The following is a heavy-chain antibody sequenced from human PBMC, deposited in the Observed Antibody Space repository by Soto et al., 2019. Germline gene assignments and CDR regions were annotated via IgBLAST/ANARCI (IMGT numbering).Heavy chain of an antibody. CDR2: ISYDGSKK. J-gene: IGHJ4*02. Sequence: QVQLVESGGGVVQPGRSLRLSCAASGFTFSSYAMHWVRQAPGKGLERVAVISYDGSKKDYADSVKGRFTIARDNSKNTLYLQMNSLRAEDTAVYYCARVPSSSGRAHFDYWGQGTRVTVSS. V-gene: IGHV3-30-3*01. CDR3: ARVPSSSGRAHFDY. D-gene: IGHD2-15*01. CDR1: GFTFSSYA.